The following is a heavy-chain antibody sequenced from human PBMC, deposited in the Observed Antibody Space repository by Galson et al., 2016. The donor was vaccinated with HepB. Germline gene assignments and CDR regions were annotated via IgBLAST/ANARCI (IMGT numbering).Heavy chain of an antibody. V-gene: IGHV1-69*13. CDR1: GGTFSSYA. Sequence: SVKVSCKASGGTFSSYAITWVRQAPGQGLEWMGGIIPMFGTANYAQKFQGRVTITADESTSTAYMGLSSLTSEDTAVFYCARGPPDTVWLYFDYWGQGTLVTVSS. D-gene: IGHD3-16*01. CDR2: IIPMFGTA. J-gene: IGHJ4*02. CDR3: ARGPPDTVWLYFDY.